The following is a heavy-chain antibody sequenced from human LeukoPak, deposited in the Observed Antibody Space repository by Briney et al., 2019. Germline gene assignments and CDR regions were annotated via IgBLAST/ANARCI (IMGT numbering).Heavy chain of an antibody. CDR1: GFTFSSYS. V-gene: IGHV3-21*01. CDR3: ARVRYYYYMDV. J-gene: IGHJ6*03. Sequence: PGGSLRLSCAASGFTFSSYSMNWVRQAPGKGLEWVSLYYADSVKGRFTISRDNAKNSLYLQMNSLRAEDTAVYYCARVRYYYYMDVWGKGTTVTISS.